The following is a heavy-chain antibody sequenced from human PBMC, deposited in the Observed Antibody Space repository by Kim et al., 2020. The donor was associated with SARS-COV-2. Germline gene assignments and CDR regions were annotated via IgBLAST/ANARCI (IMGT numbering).Heavy chain of an antibody. D-gene: IGHD5-12*01. V-gene: IGHV1-46*01. CDR1: GYTFTSYY. CDR3: ARDSGPSTDHENWFDP. CDR2: INPSGGST. Sequence: ASVKVSCKASGYTFTSYYMHWVRQAPGQGLEWMGIINPSGGSTSYAQKSQGRVTMTRDTSTSTVYMELSSLRSEDTAVYYCARDSGPSTDHENWFDPWGQGTLVTVSS. J-gene: IGHJ5*02.